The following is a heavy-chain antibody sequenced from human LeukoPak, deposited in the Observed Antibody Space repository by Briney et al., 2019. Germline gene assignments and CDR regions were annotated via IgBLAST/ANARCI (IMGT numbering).Heavy chain of an antibody. V-gene: IGHV3-21*01. Sequence: GGSLRLSCAASGFTFSSYSMNWVRQAPGKGLEWVSSISSSSSYIYYADSVKGRFTISRDNAKNSLYLQINSLRAEDTAVYYCARSYLSVTTGIVGYWGQGTLVTVSS. CDR2: ISSSSSYI. CDR1: GFTFSSYS. D-gene: IGHD4-17*01. J-gene: IGHJ4*02. CDR3: ARSYLSVTTGIVGY.